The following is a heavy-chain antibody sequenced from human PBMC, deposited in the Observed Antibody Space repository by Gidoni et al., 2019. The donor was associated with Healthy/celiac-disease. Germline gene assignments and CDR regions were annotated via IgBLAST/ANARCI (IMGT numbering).Heavy chain of an antibody. V-gene: IGHV4-59*08. J-gene: IGHJ3*02. Sequence: QVQLQESGPGLVKPSETLSLTCTVSGGSISSYYWSWIRQPPGKGLEWIGYIYYSGSTNYNPSLKSRVTIPVDTSKTPFSLKLSSVTAADTAVYYCARHIAAAGLHDAFDIWGQGTMVTVSS. CDR3: ARHIAAAGLHDAFDI. CDR1: GGSISSYY. CDR2: IYYSGST. D-gene: IGHD6-13*01.